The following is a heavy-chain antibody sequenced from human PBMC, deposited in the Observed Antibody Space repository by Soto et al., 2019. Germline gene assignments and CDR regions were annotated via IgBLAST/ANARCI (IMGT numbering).Heavy chain of an antibody. D-gene: IGHD3-10*01. V-gene: IGHV1-3*01. CDR3: ATGQRITRVRGASSFDP. Sequence: QVQLVQSGAEVKKPGASVKVSCKASGYTFTSYAMHWVRQAPGQRLEWMGWINAGNGNTKYSQKFQGRVTITRDTAASTAYMELSRLRAEDTAVYYCATGQRITRVRGASSFDPWGQGTLVTVSS. CDR1: GYTFTSYA. CDR2: INAGNGNT. J-gene: IGHJ5*02.